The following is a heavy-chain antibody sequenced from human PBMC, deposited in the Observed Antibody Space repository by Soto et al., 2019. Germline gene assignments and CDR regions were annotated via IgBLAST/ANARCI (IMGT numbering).Heavy chain of an antibody. CDR1: GGTFKSFT. CDR3: ATKGVSGWFFDY. J-gene: IGHJ4*02. CDR2: IIPIFETA. Sequence: SVKVSCKASGGTFKSFTFTWVRQAPGQGLDWMGGIIPIFETASYAQKFQDRVTITADESTSTVYMELSSLRSADTAVYYCATKGVSGWFFDYWGQGTVVTVSS. V-gene: IGHV1-69*13. D-gene: IGHD6-19*01.